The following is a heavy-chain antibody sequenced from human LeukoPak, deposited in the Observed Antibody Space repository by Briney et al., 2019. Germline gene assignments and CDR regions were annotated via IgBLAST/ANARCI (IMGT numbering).Heavy chain of an antibody. V-gene: IGHV3-48*03. D-gene: IGHD2-2*01. CDR1: GFTFSSYE. J-gene: IGHJ4*02. CDR2: ISSGGSTT. CDR3: ARDGQGAPGY. Sequence: GGSLRLSCAASGFTFSSYEMNWVRQAPGKGLEWVSYISSGGSTTYYADSVKGRLTISRDNAENSLYLQMNSLRAEDTSVYYCARDGQGAPGYWGQGTLVTVSS.